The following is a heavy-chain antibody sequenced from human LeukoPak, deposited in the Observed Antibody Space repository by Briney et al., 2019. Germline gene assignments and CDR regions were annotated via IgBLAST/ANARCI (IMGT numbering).Heavy chain of an antibody. Sequence: PGGSLRLSCAASGFSFSTYSMNWVRQAPGKGLEWVSSISSTSSYIYYADSLKGRFTISRDNAKNSMYLQMNSLRAEDTAVYYCARESFAARWDWGQGTLVTVSS. D-gene: IGHD6-6*01. CDR3: ARESFAARWD. CDR2: ISSTSSYI. V-gene: IGHV3-21*01. CDR1: GFSFSTYS. J-gene: IGHJ4*02.